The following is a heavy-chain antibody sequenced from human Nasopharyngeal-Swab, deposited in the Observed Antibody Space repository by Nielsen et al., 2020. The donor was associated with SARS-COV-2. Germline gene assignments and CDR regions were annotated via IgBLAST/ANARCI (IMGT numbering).Heavy chain of an antibody. D-gene: IGHD6-13*01. Sequence: WIRQPPGKALEWLAHIFSNDEKSYSTSLKSRLTISKDTSKSQVVLTMTNMDPVDTATYSCARTLLAAGGYYYGMDVWGQGTKVTVSS. V-gene: IGHV2-26*01. CDR2: IFSNDEK. CDR3: ARTLLAAGGYYYGMDV. J-gene: IGHJ6*02.